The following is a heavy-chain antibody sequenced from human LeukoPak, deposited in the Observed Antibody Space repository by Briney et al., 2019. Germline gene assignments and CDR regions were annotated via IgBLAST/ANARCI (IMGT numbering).Heavy chain of an antibody. D-gene: IGHD3-22*01. CDR1: RFTFSSYS. Sequence: KPGGSLRLSCAASRFTFSSYSMNWVRQAPGKGLEWVSSISSSSSYIYYADSVKGRFTISRDNAKNSLYLQMNSLRAEDTAVYYCARVRRYDSSGYAFDIWGQGTMVTVSS. V-gene: IGHV3-21*01. CDR3: ARVRRYDSSGYAFDI. CDR2: ISSSSSYI. J-gene: IGHJ3*02.